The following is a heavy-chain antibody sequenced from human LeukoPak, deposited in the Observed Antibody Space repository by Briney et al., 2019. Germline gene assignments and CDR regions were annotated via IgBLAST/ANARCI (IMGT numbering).Heavy chain of an antibody. CDR3: ARDTGYCSSTSCSVWFDP. V-gene: IGHV1-2*02. CDR2: INPNSGGT. Sequence: GASVKVSCKASGYTFTGYYMHWVRQAPGQGLEWMGWINPNSGGTNYAQKFQGRVTMTRDTSISTAYMELSRLRSDDTAVYYCARDTGYCSSTSCSVWFDPWGQGTLVTVSS. CDR1: GYTFTGYY. J-gene: IGHJ5*02. D-gene: IGHD2-2*01.